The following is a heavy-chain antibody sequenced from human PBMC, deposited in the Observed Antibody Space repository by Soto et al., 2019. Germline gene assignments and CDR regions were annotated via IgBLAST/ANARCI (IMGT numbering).Heavy chain of an antibody. J-gene: IGHJ5*02. Sequence: SLTCTVSGGSISSYYWSWIRQPPGKGLEWIGYIYYSGSTNYDPSLKSRVTISVDTSKNQFSLKLSSVTAADTAVYYCARDRGAGSGSYYNGWFDPWGQGTLVTVSS. V-gene: IGHV4-59*01. CDR2: IYYSGST. CDR3: ARDRGAGSGSYYNGWFDP. CDR1: GGSISSYY. D-gene: IGHD3-10*01.